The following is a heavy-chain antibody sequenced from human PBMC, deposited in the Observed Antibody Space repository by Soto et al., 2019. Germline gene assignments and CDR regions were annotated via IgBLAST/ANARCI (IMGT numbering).Heavy chain of an antibody. CDR1: GFTFSNYA. CDR3: EKEDHAAMVVTNFDY. Sequence: GGSLRLSCAVSGFTFSNYAMSWVRQAPGRGLEWVSAIRHSGDTTYYIDSVKGRFTISRDNSKNTLYLQMNSLRAEDTAVYYCEKEDHAAMVVTNFDYWGQGALVTVSS. J-gene: IGHJ4*02. CDR2: IRHSGDTT. V-gene: IGHV3-23*01. D-gene: IGHD2-21*02.